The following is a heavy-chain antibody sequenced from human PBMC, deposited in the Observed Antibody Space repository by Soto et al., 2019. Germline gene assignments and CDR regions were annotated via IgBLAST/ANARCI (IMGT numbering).Heavy chain of an antibody. Sequence: NPSETLSLAGTVSGGSLSTRGGYWDWIRYYPGKGLEWIGYLSFRGDTDFNPYLKSRLSISINTSDNPFSLNLTSVTAADTAIYLCASVFDDFSYGWFDPWGQVTLVTVFS. CDR1: GGSLSTRGGY. J-gene: IGHJ5*02. CDR2: LSFRGDT. CDR3: ASVFDDFSYGWFDP. V-gene: IGHV4-31*02. D-gene: IGHD4-4*01.